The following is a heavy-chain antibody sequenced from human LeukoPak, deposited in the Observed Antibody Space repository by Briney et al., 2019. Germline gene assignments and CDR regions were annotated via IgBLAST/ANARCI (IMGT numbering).Heavy chain of an antibody. CDR2: IKQDGSEE. V-gene: IGHV3-7*04. CDR1: GFTFTNSW. J-gene: IGHJ4*02. D-gene: IGHD3-9*01. CDR3: ARLDILTGNYYYFNF. Sequence: GGSLRLSCAASGFTFTNSWMSWVRQAPGKGLEWVANIKQDGSEEYYADSVKGRFTISRDNAKNTLYLQMNSLRAEDTAVYYCARLDILTGNYYYFNFWGQGTLVTVSS.